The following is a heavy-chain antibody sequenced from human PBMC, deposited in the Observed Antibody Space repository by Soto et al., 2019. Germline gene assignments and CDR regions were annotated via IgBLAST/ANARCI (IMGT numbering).Heavy chain of an antibody. Sequence: QVQLVQSGAEVKKPGASVKVSCKASGYTFTSYGISWVRQAPGQGLEWMGWISAYNGNTNYAQKLQGRVTMTTDTSTSTAYMELRSLRSDDTAVYYWARWGAYSGRFIPVYYYYGMDVWGQGTTVTVSS. V-gene: IGHV1-18*01. CDR3: ARWGAYSGRFIPVYYYYGMDV. CDR2: ISAYNGNT. CDR1: GYTFTSYG. D-gene: IGHD5-12*01. J-gene: IGHJ6*02.